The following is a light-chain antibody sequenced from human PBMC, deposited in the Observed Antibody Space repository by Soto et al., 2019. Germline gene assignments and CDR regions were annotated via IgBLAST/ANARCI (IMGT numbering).Light chain of an antibody. J-gene: IGLJ3*02. CDR2: SNN. CDR3: AAWDDSLSGPV. V-gene: IGLV1-47*02. CDR1: SSNVGSNS. Sequence: QSVLTQPPSASGTPGQRVTISCSGGSSNVGSNSVYWYQQLPGTTPNLLIYSNNQRPSAGPDRLSASKYATSASLAISGLRSDDEDDYYCAAWDDSLSGPVFGGGTKLTVL.